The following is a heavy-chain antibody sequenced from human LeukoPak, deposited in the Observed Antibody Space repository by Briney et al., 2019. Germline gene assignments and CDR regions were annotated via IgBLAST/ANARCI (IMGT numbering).Heavy chain of an antibody. D-gene: IGHD3-16*02. Sequence: PSQTLSLTCTVSDGSISSGAYYWSWIRQPPGKGLEWIGYIWHSGSTYYNPSLRSRITMSVDTSKNQFSLKLSSVTAADTAVYYCARGGVRRPFDYWGQGTLVIASS. J-gene: IGHJ4*02. V-gene: IGHV4-30-2*01. CDR1: DGSISSGAYY. CDR2: IWHSGST. CDR3: ARGGVRRPFDY.